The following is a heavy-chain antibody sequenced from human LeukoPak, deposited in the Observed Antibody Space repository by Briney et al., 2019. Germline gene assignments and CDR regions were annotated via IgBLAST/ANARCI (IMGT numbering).Heavy chain of an antibody. J-gene: IGHJ5*02. Sequence: GGSLRLSCAASGFTFSSYWMSWVRQAPGKGLEWVSAISGSGGSTYYADSVKGRFTISRDNSKNTLYLQMNSLRAEDTAVYYCAKDYYGSGSYYGFLFSWGQGTLVTVSS. CDR2: ISGSGGST. V-gene: IGHV3-23*01. D-gene: IGHD3-10*01. CDR1: GFTFSSYW. CDR3: AKDYYGSGSYYGFLFS.